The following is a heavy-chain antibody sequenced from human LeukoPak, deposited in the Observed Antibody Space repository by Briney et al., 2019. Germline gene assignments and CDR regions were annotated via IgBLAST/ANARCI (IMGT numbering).Heavy chain of an antibody. Sequence: KPSETLSLTCTVSGGPISSYYWSWLRQPAGKGLEWIGRIYTSGSTNYNPSLKSRVTMSVDTSKKQFSLKLSSVTAADTAVYYCARVHRGSGIYLGYFDYWGQGTLVTVSS. CDR3: ARVHRGSGIYLGYFDY. CDR2: IYTSGST. J-gene: IGHJ4*02. V-gene: IGHV4-4*07. CDR1: GGPISSYY. D-gene: IGHD3-10*01.